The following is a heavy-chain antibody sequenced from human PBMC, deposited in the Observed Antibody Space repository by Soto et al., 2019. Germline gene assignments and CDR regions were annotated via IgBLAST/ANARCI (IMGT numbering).Heavy chain of an antibody. CDR1: GGSISNYY. CDR3: AGQSSSARGWFDP. D-gene: IGHD2-2*01. J-gene: IGHJ5*02. V-gene: IGHV4-59*01. Sequence: SETLSLTCTVSGGSISNYYWSWIRQPPGMGLEWIGYIFYTGSTNCNPSLKSRVTISVDASKNQFSLNLSSVTAADTAVYYCAGQSSSARGWFDPWGQGTLVIVSS. CDR2: IFYTGST.